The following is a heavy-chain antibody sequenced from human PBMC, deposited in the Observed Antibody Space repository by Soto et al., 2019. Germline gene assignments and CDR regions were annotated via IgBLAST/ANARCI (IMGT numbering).Heavy chain of an antibody. D-gene: IGHD3-16*02. CDR2: IYHSGST. J-gene: IGHJ4*02. Sequence: QVQLQESGPGLVKPSGTLSLTCAVSGGSISSSNWWSWARQPPGKGLEWIGEIYHSGSTNYNPSLKRRVTISVDKSKNQFSLKLSSVTAADTAVYYCARVRRLGELSFHYFDYWGQGTLVTVSS. CDR1: GGSISSSNW. V-gene: IGHV4-4*02. CDR3: ARVRRLGELSFHYFDY.